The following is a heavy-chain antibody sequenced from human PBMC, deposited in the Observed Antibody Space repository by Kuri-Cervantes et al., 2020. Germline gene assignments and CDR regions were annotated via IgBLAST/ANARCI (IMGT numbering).Heavy chain of an antibody. CDR3: AKDMGPGGGSSWYSYYYYGMDV. V-gene: IGHV3-48*03. Sequence: GGSLRLSCAASGFTFSSYEMNWVRQAPGKGLEWVSYISSSGSTIYYADSVKGRFTISRDNAKNSLYLQMNSLRAEVTALYYCAKDMGPGGGSSWYSYYYYGMDVWGQGTTVTVSS. CDR2: ISSSGSTI. J-gene: IGHJ6*02. CDR1: GFTFSSYE. D-gene: IGHD6-13*01.